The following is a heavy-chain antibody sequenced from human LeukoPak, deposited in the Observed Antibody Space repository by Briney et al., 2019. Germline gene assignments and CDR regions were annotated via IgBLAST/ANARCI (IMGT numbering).Heavy chain of an antibody. CDR1: GGSISSGGYS. J-gene: IGHJ4*02. Sequence: PSETLSLTCAVSGGSISSGGYSWSWIRQPPGKGLEWIGYIYHSGSTYYNPSLKSRVTISVDRSENQFSLKLSSVTAADTAVYYCAAQGGGSYYSVDYWGQGTLVTVSS. CDR3: AAQGGGSYYSVDY. D-gene: IGHD3-10*01. CDR2: IYHSGST. V-gene: IGHV4-30-2*01.